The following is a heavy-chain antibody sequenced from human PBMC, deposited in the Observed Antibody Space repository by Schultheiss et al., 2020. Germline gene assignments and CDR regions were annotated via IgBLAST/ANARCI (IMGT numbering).Heavy chain of an antibody. V-gene: IGHV3-23*01. J-gene: IGHJ4*02. CDR1: GFTFSNAW. CDR3: AKADRITMVRGVFDY. D-gene: IGHD3-10*01. Sequence: GGSLRLSCAASGFTFSNAWMSWVRQAPGKGLEWVSAISGSGGSTYYADSLKGRFTISRDNSKNTLYLQMNSLRAEDTAVYYCAKADRITMVRGVFDYWGQGTLVTVSS. CDR2: ISGSGGST.